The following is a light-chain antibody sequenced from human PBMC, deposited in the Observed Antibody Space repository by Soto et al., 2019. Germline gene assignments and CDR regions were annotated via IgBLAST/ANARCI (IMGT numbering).Light chain of an antibody. CDR2: EVS. Sequence: QSALTQPASVSGSPGQSITISLTGTSGDVGSYNLVSWYQQHPGKAPKLMIYEVSNRPSGVSNRFSGSKSGNTASLTISGLQAEDEADYYCSSYTSSSTLNWVFGGGTKVTVL. J-gene: IGLJ3*02. V-gene: IGLV2-14*02. CDR3: SSYTSSSTLNWV. CDR1: SGDVGSYNL.